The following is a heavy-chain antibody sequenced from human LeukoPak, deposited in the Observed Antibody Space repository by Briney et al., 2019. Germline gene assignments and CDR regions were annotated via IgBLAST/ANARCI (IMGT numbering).Heavy chain of an antibody. D-gene: IGHD5-18*01. V-gene: IGHV4-4*08. J-gene: IGHJ4*02. Sequence: SETLSLTCTVSGGSISGYYWSWIRQPPGKGLEWIGSIYSSGTTNYNPSLKSRVTISVDTSKNQFSLKLSSVTAADTAVYYCARDHVDTAMADYWGQGTLVTVSS. CDR3: ARDHVDTAMADY. CDR1: GGSISGYY. CDR2: IYSSGTT.